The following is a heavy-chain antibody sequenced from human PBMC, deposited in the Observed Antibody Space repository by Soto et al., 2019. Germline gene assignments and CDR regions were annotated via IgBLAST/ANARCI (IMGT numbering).Heavy chain of an antibody. D-gene: IGHD3-3*01. J-gene: IGHJ6*02. CDR1: GFTFSRYA. V-gene: IGHV3-23*01. CDR2: ISGSGGST. CDR3: AKDLREVATIFGVVITHYYYYYGMDV. Sequence: PGGSLRLSCAASGFTFSRYAMSWVRQAPGKGLEWVSAISGSGGSTYYADSVKGRFTISRDNSKNTLYLQMNSLRAEDTAVYYCAKDLREVATIFGVVITHYYYYYGMDVWGQGTTVTVSS.